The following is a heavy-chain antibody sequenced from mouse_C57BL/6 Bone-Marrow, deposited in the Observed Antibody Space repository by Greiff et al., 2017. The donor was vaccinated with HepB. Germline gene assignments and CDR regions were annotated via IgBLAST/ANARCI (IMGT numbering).Heavy chain of an antibody. D-gene: IGHD1-1*01. CDR1: GFSLTSYG. J-gene: IGHJ4*01. Sequence: QVQLKQSGPGLVQPSQSLSITCTVSGFSLTSYGVHWVRQSPGKGLEWLGVIWSGGSTDYNAAFISRLSISKDNSKCQVFFKMNSLQADDTAIYYCARSGFTTVVAPYAMDYWGQGTSVTVSS. V-gene: IGHV2-2*01. CDR2: IWSGGST. CDR3: ARSGFTTVVAPYAMDY.